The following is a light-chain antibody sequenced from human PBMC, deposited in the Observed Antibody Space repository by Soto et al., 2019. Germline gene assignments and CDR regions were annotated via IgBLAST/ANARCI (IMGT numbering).Light chain of an antibody. J-gene: IGLJ3*02. Sequence: QSVLSQPASVSGSPGQSITISCTGSSSDVGGYNYVSWYQQHPGKSPRLMIYEVINRPSGVSNRFSGSKSGNTASLTISGLHAEDEGDYYCRSYTRSSTVLFGGGTKLTVL. CDR1: SSDVGGYNY. V-gene: IGLV2-14*01. CDR3: RSYTRSSTVL. CDR2: EVI.